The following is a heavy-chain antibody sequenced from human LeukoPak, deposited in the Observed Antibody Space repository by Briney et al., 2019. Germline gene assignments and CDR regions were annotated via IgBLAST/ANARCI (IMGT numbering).Heavy chain of an antibody. V-gene: IGHV7-4-1*02. CDR1: GYTFTSYA. CDR3: ARAPYYGSGSYLNWFDP. Sequence: ASVKVSCKDSGYTFTSYAMNWVRQAPGQGLEWMGWINTNTGNPTYAQGFTGRFVFSLDTSVSTAYLQISSLKAEDTAVYYCARAPYYGSGSYLNWFDPWGQGTLVTVSS. CDR2: INTNTGNP. D-gene: IGHD3-10*01. J-gene: IGHJ5*02.